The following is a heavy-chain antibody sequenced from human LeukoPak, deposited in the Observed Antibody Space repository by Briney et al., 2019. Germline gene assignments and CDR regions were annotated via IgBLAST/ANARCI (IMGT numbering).Heavy chain of an antibody. V-gene: IGHV5-51*01. D-gene: IGHD1-26*01. CDR2: IYPGDSDT. Sequence: GESLQISCKGSGYSFTSYWIGWVRQMPGKGLEWMGIIYPGDSDTRYSPSFQGQVTISADKSISTAYLQWSSLKASDTAMYYCARRVTGSYGPPDWFDPWGQGTLVTISS. CDR1: GYSFTSYW. CDR3: ARRVTGSYGPPDWFDP. J-gene: IGHJ5*02.